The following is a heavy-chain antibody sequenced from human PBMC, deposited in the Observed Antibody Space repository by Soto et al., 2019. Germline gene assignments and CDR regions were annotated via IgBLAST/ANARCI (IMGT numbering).Heavy chain of an antibody. J-gene: IGHJ6*02. CDR2: IYHSGST. D-gene: IGHD3-10*01. V-gene: IGHV4-30-2*01. Sequence: QLQLQESGSGLVEPSQTLSLTCAVSGGSISSAGYSWSWIRQPPGKGLEWIGYIYHSGSTYYSPSLKSRVTISLDRSKTQFSLRLTSVTAADTAVYYCASYYGSGSFYGMDVWGQGTTVTVSS. CDR1: GGSISSAGYS. CDR3: ASYYGSGSFYGMDV.